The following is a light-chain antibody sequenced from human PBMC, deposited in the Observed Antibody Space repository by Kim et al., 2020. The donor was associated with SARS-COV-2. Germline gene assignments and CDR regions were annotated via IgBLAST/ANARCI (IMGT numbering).Light chain of an antibody. V-gene: IGLV1-44*01. CDR3: AAWDDSLNGWV. Sequence: GRRVTISCSGSSANIGSNTVSWYQQLPGTAPKLLIYSNNQRPSGVPARFSGSKSGTSASLAISGLQSEDEADYYCAAWDDSLNGWVFGGGTQLTVL. CDR1: SANIGSNT. CDR2: SNN. J-gene: IGLJ3*02.